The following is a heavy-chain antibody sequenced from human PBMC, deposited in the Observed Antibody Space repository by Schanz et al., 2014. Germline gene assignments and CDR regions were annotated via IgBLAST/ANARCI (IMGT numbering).Heavy chain of an antibody. D-gene: IGHD3-10*01. Sequence: QVQLVQSGAEVKKPGASVKVSCKASGGTFSSFGINWVRQAPGQGLEWMGRIIPSLGLAKYEQKFQDKVTITADTSTTTAYMELRSLRSDDTAVYYCARAKRFGDMDVWGQGTTVTVSS. V-gene: IGHV1-69*04. CDR1: GGTFSSFG. CDR2: IIPSLGLA. CDR3: ARAKRFGDMDV. J-gene: IGHJ6*02.